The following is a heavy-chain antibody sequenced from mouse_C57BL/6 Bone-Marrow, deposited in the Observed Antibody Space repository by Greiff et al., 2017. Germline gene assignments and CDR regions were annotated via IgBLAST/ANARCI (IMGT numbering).Heavy chain of an antibody. D-gene: IGHD2-4*01. CDR3: ARVEAYYDYDEWFAY. J-gene: IGHJ3*01. CDR2: INYDGSST. V-gene: IGHV5-16*01. CDR1: GFTFSDYY. Sequence: EVHLVESEGGLVQPGSSMKLSCTASGFTFSDYYMAWVRPVPEKGLEWVANINYDGSSTYYLDSLKSRFIISRDNAKNILYLQMSSLKSEDTATYYCARVEAYYDYDEWFAYWGQGTLVTVSA.